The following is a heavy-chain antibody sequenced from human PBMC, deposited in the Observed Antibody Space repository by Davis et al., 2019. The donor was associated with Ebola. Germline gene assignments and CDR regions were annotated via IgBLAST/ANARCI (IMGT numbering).Heavy chain of an antibody. CDR3: ARLSYYYDDSAYSRPYNWFDP. J-gene: IGHJ5*02. V-gene: IGHV4-61*05. D-gene: IGHD3-22*01. CDR1: GGSISSTTYY. Sequence: SETLSLTCTVSGGSISSTTYYWGWIRQSPGKGLEWIGYLHYSGSTNYNPSLKSRVTTSVDTSKNQFSLKLTSVTAADTAVYYCARLSYYYDDSAYSRPYNWFDPWGQGTLVTVSS. CDR2: LHYSGST.